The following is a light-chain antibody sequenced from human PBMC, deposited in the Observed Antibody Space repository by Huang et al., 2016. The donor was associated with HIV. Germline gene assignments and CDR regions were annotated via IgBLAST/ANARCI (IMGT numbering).Light chain of an antibody. J-gene: IGKJ2*01. V-gene: IGKV1-NL1*01. CDR1: QAIAKS. CDR3: QQYHSTPYT. CDR2: AAS. Sequence: DIQMTQSPSSLSASVRNRVTITCRASQAIAKSLAWYQQKRGKAPKLLLYAASRLESGVPARFSGSGSGTDYTLTISSLQPEDFATYYCQQYHSTPYTFGQGTKLEIK.